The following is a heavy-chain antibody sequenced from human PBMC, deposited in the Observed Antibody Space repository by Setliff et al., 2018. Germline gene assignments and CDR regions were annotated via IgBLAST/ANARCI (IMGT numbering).Heavy chain of an antibody. CDR3: ARVSGFLYMDV. J-gene: IGHJ6*03. CDR1: GASISSDGYY. Sequence: SETLSLTCSVSGASISSDGYYWSWIRQYPGKGLEWIGHIYTSGTTNYSPSLKSRVTISADTSKNQFSLQLSSVTATDTAVYYCARVSGFLYMDVWGKGTTVTVSS. V-gene: IGHV4-61*09. D-gene: IGHD6-25*01. CDR2: IYTSGTT.